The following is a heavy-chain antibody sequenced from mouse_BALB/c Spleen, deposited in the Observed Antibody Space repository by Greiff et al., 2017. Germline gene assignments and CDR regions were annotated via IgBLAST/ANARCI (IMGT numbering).Heavy chain of an antibody. J-gene: IGHJ4*01. CDR1: GFTFSNYW. V-gene: IGHV6-6*02. Sequence: EVQLQESGGGLVQPGGSMKLSCAASGFTFSNYWMNWVRQSPEKGLEWVAEIRLKSNNYATHYAESVKGRFTISRDDSKSSVYLQMNNLRAEDTGIYYGTRSYGSSPYAMDYWGQGTSVTVSS. CDR3: TRSYGSSPYAMDY. D-gene: IGHD1-1*01. CDR2: IRLKSNNYAT.